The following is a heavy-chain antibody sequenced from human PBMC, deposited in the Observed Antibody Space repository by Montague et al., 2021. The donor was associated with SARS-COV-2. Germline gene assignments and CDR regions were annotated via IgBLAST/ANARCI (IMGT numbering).Heavy chain of an antibody. J-gene: IGHJ6*03. CDR1: GDSVSSNSAA. CDR3: ARDLKPPGDILTGYLPYYYYMDA. CDR2: TYYRSKWYN. Sequence: SAISGDSVSSNSAAWNWIRQSPSRGLEWLGGTYYRSKWYNDYAVSVKSRITINPDTSKNQFSLQLNSVTPEDTTVYYCARDLKPPGDILTGYLPYYYYMDAWGKGTTVTVSS. V-gene: IGHV6-1*01. D-gene: IGHD3-9*01.